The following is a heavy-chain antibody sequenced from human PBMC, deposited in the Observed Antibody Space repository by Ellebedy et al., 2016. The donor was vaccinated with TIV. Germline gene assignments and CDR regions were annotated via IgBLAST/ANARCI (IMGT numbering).Heavy chain of an antibody. V-gene: IGHV3-21*01. Sequence: GESLKISCAAPGFTFSSYSMNWVRQAPGRGLEWVSTISSSSSYIYYADSVKGRFTISRDNVKNSLYLQMNSLRAEDTAVYYCARGADTTMVWGALDIWGQGTVVTVSS. CDR3: ARGADTTMVWGALDI. J-gene: IGHJ3*02. D-gene: IGHD5-18*01. CDR1: GFTFSSYS. CDR2: ISSSSSYI.